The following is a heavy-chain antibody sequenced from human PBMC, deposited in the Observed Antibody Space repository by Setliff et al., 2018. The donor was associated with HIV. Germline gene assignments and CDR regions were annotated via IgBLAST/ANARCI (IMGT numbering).Heavy chain of an antibody. Sequence: LSLTCTVSGGSISSYYWSWIRQPPGKGLEWIGYIYYSGSTNYNPSLKSRVTISVDTSKNQFSLKLSSVTAADTAVYYCARGRSRYYYDGSGYYVDYWGQGTLVTVSS. V-gene: IGHV4-59*01. CDR3: ARGRSRYYYDGSGYYVDY. CDR1: GGSISSYY. CDR2: IYYSGST. D-gene: IGHD3-22*01. J-gene: IGHJ4*02.